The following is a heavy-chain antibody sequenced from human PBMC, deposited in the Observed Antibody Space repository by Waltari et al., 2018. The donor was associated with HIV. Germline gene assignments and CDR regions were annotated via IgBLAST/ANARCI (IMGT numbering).Heavy chain of an antibody. CDR3: ASPPAGNGYSGYAR. J-gene: IGHJ4*02. CDR2: IIPIFGTA. D-gene: IGHD5-12*01. V-gene: IGHV1-69*01. CDR1: GVPFRTYA. Sequence: VPLVQSGAEVQKRWSPVKDSCQASGVPFRTYAFRWVRQAAGQGLEWMGGIIPIFGTANYAQKCQDRVTITADESTSTAYMELSSLISEDTAVYYCASPPAGNGYSGYARWGQGTLVTVSS.